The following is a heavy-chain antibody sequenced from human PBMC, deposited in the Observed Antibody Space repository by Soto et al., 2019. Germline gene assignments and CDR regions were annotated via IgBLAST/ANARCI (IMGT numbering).Heavy chain of an antibody. CDR3: AKDKDTTFSPQDY. Sequence: EVQLLESGGDLVQPGGSLRLSCAASGFTFTTYAMTWVRQAPGKGLEWVSAISGSGGSTYYADSVKGRFTISRDNSKNTLYLQMNSLRAEDTAVYYGAKDKDTTFSPQDYWGQGTLVTVSS. V-gene: IGHV3-23*01. CDR1: GFTFTTYA. D-gene: IGHD2-15*01. CDR2: ISGSGGST. J-gene: IGHJ4*02.